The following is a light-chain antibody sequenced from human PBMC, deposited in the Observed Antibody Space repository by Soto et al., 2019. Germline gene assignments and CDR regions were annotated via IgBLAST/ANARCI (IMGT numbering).Light chain of an antibody. V-gene: IGKV3-15*01. CDR1: QSVSSN. CDR2: AAS. Sequence: ESLMTQSPATLSVSPGERATLSCRDSQSVSSNLAWYQHTPDQAPRLLIYAASTSATGIPARFSGSGSGTEFTLTISSLQSEDFAVYYCQQRSNWITFGQGTRLENK. CDR3: QQRSNWIT. J-gene: IGKJ5*01.